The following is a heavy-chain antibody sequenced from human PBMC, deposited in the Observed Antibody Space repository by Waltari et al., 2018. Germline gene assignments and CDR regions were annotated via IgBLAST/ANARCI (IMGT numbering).Heavy chain of an antibody. CDR3: AKDRAAAGNFDY. V-gene: IGHV3-23*04. Sequence: EVQLVESGGGLVQPGGSLRLSCAASGFTFSSYAMSWVRQGPGKGLGWVSSISGSGGSTYYADSVKGRFTISRDNSKNTLYLQMNSLRSEDTAVYYCAKDRAAAGNFDYWGQGTLVTVSS. CDR2: ISGSGGST. J-gene: IGHJ4*02. CDR1: GFTFSSYA. D-gene: IGHD6-13*01.